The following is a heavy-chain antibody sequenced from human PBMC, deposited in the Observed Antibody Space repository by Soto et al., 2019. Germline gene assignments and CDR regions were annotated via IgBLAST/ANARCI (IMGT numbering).Heavy chain of an antibody. D-gene: IGHD1-20*01. V-gene: IGHV4-34*01. CDR1: GGSFSGYY. J-gene: IGHJ3*02. Sequence: PSETLSLTCAVYGGSFSGYYWSWIRQPPGKGLEWIGEINHSGSTNYNPSLKSRVTISVDTSKNQFSLKLSSVTAADTAVYYCARGITGTTGIMRDAFDIWGQGTMVAVSS. CDR2: INHSGST. CDR3: ARGITGTTGIMRDAFDI.